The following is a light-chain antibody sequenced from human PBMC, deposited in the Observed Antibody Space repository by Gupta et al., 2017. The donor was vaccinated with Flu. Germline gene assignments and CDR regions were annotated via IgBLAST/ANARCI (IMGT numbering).Light chain of an antibody. V-gene: IGLV1-51*02. CDR2: EDS. Sequence: QSVLTQPPSLSAAPGQKVTISCSGSSSNIGNNYVAWYQQLPGAAPKLLIYEDSVRPSGIPDRFSGYKSGKYATREINGLQTGDEADVYCGKWDSRLKSVVFGGGTKLTVL. CDR1: SSNIGNNY. CDR3: GKWDSRLKSVV. J-gene: IGLJ3*02.